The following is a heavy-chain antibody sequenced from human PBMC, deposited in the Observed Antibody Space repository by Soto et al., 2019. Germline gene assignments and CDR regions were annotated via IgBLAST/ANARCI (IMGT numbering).Heavy chain of an antibody. CDR2: IWYDGSNK. Sequence: QVQLVECGGGVVQPGRSLRLSCAASGFTFSSYGMHWVRQAPGKGLEWVAVIWYDGSNKYYADSVKGRFTISRDNSKNTLYLQMNSLRAEVTAVYYCAREGSGMDVWGQGTTVTVSS. V-gene: IGHV3-33*01. J-gene: IGHJ6*02. CDR1: GFTFSSYG. CDR3: AREGSGMDV.